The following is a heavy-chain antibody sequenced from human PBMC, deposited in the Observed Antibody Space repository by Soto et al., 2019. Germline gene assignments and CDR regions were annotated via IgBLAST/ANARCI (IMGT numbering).Heavy chain of an antibody. V-gene: IGHV4-34*01. CDR2: INHSGST. Sequence: SETLSLTCAVYGGSFSGYYWSWIRQPPGKGLEWIGEINHSGSTNYNPSLKSRVTISVDTSKNQFSLKLSSVTAADTAVYYCARGRGRSSGHNFDYWGQGTLVTVSS. CDR1: GGSFSGYY. J-gene: IGHJ4*02. CDR3: ARGRGRSSGHNFDY. D-gene: IGHD6-19*01.